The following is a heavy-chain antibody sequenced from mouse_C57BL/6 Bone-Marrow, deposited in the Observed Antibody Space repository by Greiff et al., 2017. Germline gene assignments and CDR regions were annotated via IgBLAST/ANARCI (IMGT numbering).Heavy chain of an antibody. CDR2: IDPSDSYT. V-gene: IGHV1-50*01. D-gene: IGHD2-4*01. Sequence: VQLQQPGAELVKPGASAKLSCKASGYTFTSYWMQWVKQRPGQGLEWIGEIDPSDSYTNYNQKFKGKATLTVDTSSSTAYMQLSSLTSEDSAVYYCARDDSWYFDVWGTGTTVTVSS. CDR3: ARDDSWYFDV. J-gene: IGHJ1*03. CDR1: GYTFTSYW.